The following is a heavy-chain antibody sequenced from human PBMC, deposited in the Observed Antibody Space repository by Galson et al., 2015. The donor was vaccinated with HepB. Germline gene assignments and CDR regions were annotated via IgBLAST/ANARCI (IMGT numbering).Heavy chain of an antibody. Sequence: SLRLSCAASGFTFSSYAMHWVRQAPGKGLEWVAVISYDGSNKYYADSVKGRFTISRDNSKNTLYLQMNSLRAEDTAVYYCARERIAAAGRAHWGFDPWGQGTLVTVSS. D-gene: IGHD6-13*01. J-gene: IGHJ5*02. CDR3: ARERIAAAGRAHWGFDP. V-gene: IGHV3-30*04. CDR1: GFTFSSYA. CDR2: ISYDGSNK.